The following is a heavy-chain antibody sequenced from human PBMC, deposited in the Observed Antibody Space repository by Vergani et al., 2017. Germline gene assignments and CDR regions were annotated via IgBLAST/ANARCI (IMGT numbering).Heavy chain of an antibody. CDR2: IGTAGDT. V-gene: IGHV3-13*01. CDR1: GFTFSSYD. CDR3: ARAVSTTVGDPPGY. D-gene: IGHD4-23*01. Sequence: EVQLVESGGGLVQPGGSLRLSCAASGFTFSSYDMHWVRQATGKGLEWVSAIGTAGDTYYPGSVKGRFTISRENAKNSLYLQINSLRAGDTDIYYCARAVSTTVGDPPGYWGQGTLVTVSS. J-gene: IGHJ4*02.